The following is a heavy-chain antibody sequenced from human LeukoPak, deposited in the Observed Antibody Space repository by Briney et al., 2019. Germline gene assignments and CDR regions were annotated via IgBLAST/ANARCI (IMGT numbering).Heavy chain of an antibody. V-gene: IGHV1-46*01. Sequence: ASLKVSCKASGYTFTTYFMRWVRQAPGQGLEWMALINPSGGSASYVKRFQGRATKNRGMSTSTVYMELSSVRSEVTAVYYCARVFGEASRYFDAGDEWFDPWGQGTLVTVSS. CDR2: INPSGGSA. CDR3: ARVFGEASRYFDAGDEWFDP. CDR1: GYTFTTYF. D-gene: IGHD3-10*02. J-gene: IGHJ5*02.